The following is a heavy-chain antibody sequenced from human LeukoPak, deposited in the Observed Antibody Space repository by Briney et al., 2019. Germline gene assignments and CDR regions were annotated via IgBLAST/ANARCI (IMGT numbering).Heavy chain of an antibody. CDR1: GLTVSSNY. CDR3: VREETPTGYYFDY. J-gene: IGHJ4*02. D-gene: IGHD4-11*01. V-gene: IGHV3-48*03. CDR2: IDRRGSTI. Sequence: QPGGSLRLSCAASGLTVSSNYMSWVRQVPGKGLEWVSYIDRRGSTIYYADSAKGRFTISRDNAKNSLFLQMNSLRAEDTAVYYCVREETPTGYYFDYWGQGALVTVSS.